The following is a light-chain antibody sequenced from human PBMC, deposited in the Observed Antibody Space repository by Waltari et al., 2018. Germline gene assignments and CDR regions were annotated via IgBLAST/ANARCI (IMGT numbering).Light chain of an antibody. CDR1: SGDVSGYDY. J-gene: IGLJ3*02. Sequence: QSALTQPASVSGSPGQSITIPCSGSSGDVSGYDYLSWYQQHPAKAPRVIVYDVGKRPSGISARFSGSKSGNTASLTISGLQAEDEATYFCSSFTTDRTWVFGGGTKVIV. V-gene: IGLV2-14*03. CDR2: DVG. CDR3: SSFTTDRTWV.